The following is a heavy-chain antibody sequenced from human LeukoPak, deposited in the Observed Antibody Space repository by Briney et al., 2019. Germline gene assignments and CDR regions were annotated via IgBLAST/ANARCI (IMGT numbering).Heavy chain of an antibody. Sequence: ASVKVSCKASGGTFSSYAISWVRQAPGHGLEWMGGIIPIFGTANYAPKFQGRVTIIADESTSTAYMELSSLRSEDTAVYYCARVGSVGNWFDPWGQGTLVTVSS. CDR1: GGTFSSYA. CDR3: ARVGSVGNWFDP. CDR2: IIPIFGTA. V-gene: IGHV1-69*01. D-gene: IGHD1-26*01. J-gene: IGHJ5*02.